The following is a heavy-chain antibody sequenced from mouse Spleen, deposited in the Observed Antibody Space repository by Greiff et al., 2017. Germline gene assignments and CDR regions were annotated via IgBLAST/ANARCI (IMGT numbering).Heavy chain of an antibody. Sequence: EVKVVESGPELVKPGASVKISCKASGYSFTGYYMNWVKQSPEKSLEWIGEINPSTGGTTYNQKFKAKATLTVDKSSSTAYMQLKSLTSEDSAVYYCARRYYSNYGDYWGQGTTLTVSS. D-gene: IGHD2-5*01. J-gene: IGHJ2*01. V-gene: IGHV1-42*01. CDR2: INPSTGGT. CDR1: GYSFTGYY. CDR3: ARRYYSNYGDY.